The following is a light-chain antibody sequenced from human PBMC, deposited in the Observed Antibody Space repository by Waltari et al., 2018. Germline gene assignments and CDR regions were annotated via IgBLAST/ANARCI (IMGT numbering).Light chain of an antibody. CDR3: QQSDSFPWA. J-gene: IGKJ1*01. Sequence: DIQMTQSPSSVSASVGDRVTITCRASQDITRWLAWYQQKPGKAPKLLISAASSLQSGVPSRLSGSGSGTDFTLTISSLQPEDFATYYCQQSDSFPWAFGQGTKVEIK. CDR2: AAS. CDR1: QDITRW. V-gene: IGKV1-12*01.